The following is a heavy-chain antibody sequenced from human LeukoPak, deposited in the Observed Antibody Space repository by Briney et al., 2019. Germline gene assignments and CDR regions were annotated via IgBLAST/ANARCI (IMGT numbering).Heavy chain of an antibody. J-gene: IGHJ3*02. CDR2: IKHDGSQK. CDR1: GFTFSRYW. D-gene: IGHD3-16*01. Sequence: GGSLRLSCAASGFTFSRYWMSWVRQAPGRGLEWVANIKHDGSQKYYVDSVKGRITISGDNAKNSLYLQMNSLRAEDTAVYYCARDGMGGIKAFDIWGQGTMVTVSS. CDR3: ARDGMGGIKAFDI. V-gene: IGHV3-7*05.